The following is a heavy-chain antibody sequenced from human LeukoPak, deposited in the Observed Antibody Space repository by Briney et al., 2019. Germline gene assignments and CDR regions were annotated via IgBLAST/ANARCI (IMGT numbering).Heavy chain of an antibody. CDR2: ITPYNGYT. D-gene: IGHD4-17*01. Sequence: ASVKVSCKASGYTFTNHGIHWVRQPPGQGFDWMGWITPYNGYTNYALKFQDRVTMTTDTSTSTVYMELRSLISDDTAVYYCARGATKVTSVIHMDVWGKGTTVIVSS. J-gene: IGHJ6*03. V-gene: IGHV1-18*01. CDR1: GYTFTNHG. CDR3: ARGATKVTSVIHMDV.